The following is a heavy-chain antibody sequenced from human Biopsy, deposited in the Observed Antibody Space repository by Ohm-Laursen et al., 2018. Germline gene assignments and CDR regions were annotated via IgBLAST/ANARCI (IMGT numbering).Heavy chain of an antibody. J-gene: IGHJ4*02. CDR3: AKDCGLGGDRDY. Sequence: SVNVSCKPSGYTFTDYYIHWVRQAPGQGPEWMGWINPKSGGTKYAQKFQVRVTMTRDTSIDTVHMELSRLTSDDTALYYCAKDCGLGGDRDYWGQGTLVTVSS. V-gene: IGHV1-2*02. D-gene: IGHD2-21*01. CDR1: GYTFTDYY. CDR2: INPKSGGT.